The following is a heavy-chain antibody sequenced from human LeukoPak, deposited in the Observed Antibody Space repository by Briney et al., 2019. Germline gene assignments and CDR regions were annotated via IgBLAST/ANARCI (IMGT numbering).Heavy chain of an antibody. D-gene: IGHD6-13*01. J-gene: IGHJ4*02. CDR1: GFTFSDYY. Sequence: GGSLRLSCTVSGFTFSDYYMSWIRQAPGKGLEWVSYIGSSGSPIHYADSVKGRFTTSRDNAKSSLYLQMNSLRAEDTAMYYCARALRDSCWYYDSWGQGTLVTVSS. CDR3: ARALRDSCWYYDS. CDR2: IGSSGSPI. V-gene: IGHV3-11*01.